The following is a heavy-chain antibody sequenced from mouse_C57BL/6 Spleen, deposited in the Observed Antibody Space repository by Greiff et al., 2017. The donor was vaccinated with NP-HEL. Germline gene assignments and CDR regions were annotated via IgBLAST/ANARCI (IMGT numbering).Heavy chain of an antibody. CDR3: ARDYYGSSSDYFDY. Sequence: DVHLVESGGGLVKPGGSLKLSCAASGFTFSDYGMHWVRQAPEKGLEWVAYISSGSSTIYYADTVKGRFTISRDNAKNTLFLQMTSLRSEDTAMYYCARDYYGSSSDYFDYWGQGTTLTVSS. CDR1: GFTFSDYG. D-gene: IGHD1-1*01. J-gene: IGHJ2*01. V-gene: IGHV5-17*01. CDR2: ISSGSSTI.